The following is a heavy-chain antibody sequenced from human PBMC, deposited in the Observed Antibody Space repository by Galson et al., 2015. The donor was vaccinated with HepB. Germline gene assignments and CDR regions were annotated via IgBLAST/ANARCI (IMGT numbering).Heavy chain of an antibody. V-gene: IGHV3-30*18. Sequence: SLRLSCAASGFTFSSYGMHRVRQAPGKGLEWVAVISYDGSNKYYADSVKGRFTISRDNSKNTLYLQMNSLRAEDTAVYYCANLRIAVAGTSDYWGQGTLVTVSS. CDR1: GFTFSSYG. J-gene: IGHJ4*02. CDR2: ISYDGSNK. CDR3: ANLRIAVAGTSDY. D-gene: IGHD6-19*01.